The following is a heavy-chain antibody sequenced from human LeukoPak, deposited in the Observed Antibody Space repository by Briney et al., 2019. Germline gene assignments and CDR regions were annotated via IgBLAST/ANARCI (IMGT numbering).Heavy chain of an antibody. D-gene: IGHD1-26*01. J-gene: IGHJ3*02. Sequence: AGRSLRLPCAASGFTFKTYGMDWVRQAPRKGLEGVAVISNDGSNQDYVDFVKGRFTISRDNCKNTMYLQMNRLRAEDTAISYCVKGNSGSYYGAFDIWGQGKMITVSS. V-gene: IGHV3-30*18. CDR3: VKGNSGSYYGAFDI. CDR1: GFTFKTYG. CDR2: ISNDGSNQ.